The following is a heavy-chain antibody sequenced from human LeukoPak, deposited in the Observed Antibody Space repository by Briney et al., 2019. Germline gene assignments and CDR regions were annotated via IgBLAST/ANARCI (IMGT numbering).Heavy chain of an antibody. D-gene: IGHD1-1*01. CDR3: ATVKGGHKVPDAFDI. CDR1: GFAFSDYY. J-gene: IGHJ3*02. Sequence: GGSLRLSCAASGFAFSDYYMTWIRQAPGKGLEWISYISSNSRYTNYADSVKGRFTISRDNAKNSLYLQVNSLRAEDTAVYHCATVKGGHKVPDAFDIWGQGTLVTVSS. CDR2: ISSNSRYT. V-gene: IGHV3-11*05.